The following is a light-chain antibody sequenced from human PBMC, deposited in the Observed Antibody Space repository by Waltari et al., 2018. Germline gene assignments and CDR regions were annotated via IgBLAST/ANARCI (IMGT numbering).Light chain of an antibody. CDR1: QDVGSW. CDR2: TAS. CDR3: QQTDSFPLT. V-gene: IGKV1-12*01. J-gene: IGKJ4*01. Sequence: DIQMTQSPSSVSASVGDRVTISCRASQDVGSWLAWYQQRPGKAPNLLIYTASNLQSGVPSRFSGSGSGTEFTLTINGLQPEEFATYFCQQTDSFPLTFGGGTKLEMK.